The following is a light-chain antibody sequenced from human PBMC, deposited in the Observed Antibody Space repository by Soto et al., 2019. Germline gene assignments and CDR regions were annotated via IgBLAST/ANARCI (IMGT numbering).Light chain of an antibody. Sequence: SYELTQPPSVSVAPGQTARIACDGNNIGSRSVHWYQQRPGQAPVLVVYDDSDRPSGIPERFSGSNSGNTATLTISRVEAGDEADYYCHVWDRSSVHYVFGTGTKLTVL. J-gene: IGLJ1*01. CDR1: NIGSRS. V-gene: IGLV3-21*02. CDR2: DDS. CDR3: HVWDRSSVHYV.